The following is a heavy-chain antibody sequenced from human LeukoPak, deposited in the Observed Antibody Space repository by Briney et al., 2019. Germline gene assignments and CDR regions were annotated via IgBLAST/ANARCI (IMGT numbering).Heavy chain of an antibody. V-gene: IGHV3-7*01. D-gene: IGHD3-16*02. CDR2: IKQGGSEK. J-gene: IGHJ4*02. Sequence: GGTLRLSCAASGFTFSSYGMSWVRQAPGKGLEWVANIKQGGSEKYYVDSVKGRFTISRDNAKNSLYLQMNSLRAEDTAVYYCARADYDYIWGSYRQYYFDYWGQETLVTVSS. CDR1: GFTFSSYG. CDR3: ARADYDYIWGSYRQYYFDY.